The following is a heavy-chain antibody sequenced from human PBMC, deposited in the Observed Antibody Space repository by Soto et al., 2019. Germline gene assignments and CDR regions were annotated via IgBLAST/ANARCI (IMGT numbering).Heavy chain of an antibody. CDR2: ISSSSSYI. CDR1: GFTFSSYS. Sequence: GSLRLSCAASGFTFSSYSMNWVRQAPGKGLEWVSSISSSSSYIYYADSVKGRFTISRDNAKNSLYLQMNSLRAEDTAVYYCARSPGYSSSWTYYYYYGMDVWGQGTTVTVSS. D-gene: IGHD6-13*01. J-gene: IGHJ6*02. CDR3: ARSPGYSSSWTYYYYYGMDV. V-gene: IGHV3-21*01.